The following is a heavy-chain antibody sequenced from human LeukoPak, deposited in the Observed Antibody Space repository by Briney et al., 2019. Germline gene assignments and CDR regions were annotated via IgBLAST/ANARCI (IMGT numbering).Heavy chain of an antibody. Sequence: GSLRLSCAASGFTFSNYVMGWVRQDPGKGLEWIGYIYHSGSTNCNPSLKSRVTISVDTSKNQFSLKLSSVTAADTAVYYCARAYSGNYNGHYYYAMDVWGQGTTVTVSS. CDR1: GFTFSNYV. J-gene: IGHJ6*02. D-gene: IGHD1-26*01. CDR3: ARAYSGNYNGHYYYAMDV. CDR2: IYHSGST. V-gene: IGHV4-59*01.